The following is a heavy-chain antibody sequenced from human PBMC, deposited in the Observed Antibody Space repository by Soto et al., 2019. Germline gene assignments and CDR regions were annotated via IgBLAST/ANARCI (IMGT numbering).Heavy chain of an antibody. J-gene: IGHJ6*02. Sequence: PGGSLRLSRAASGFTFSSYAMSWVRQAPGKGLEWVSAISGSGGSTYYADSVKGRFTISRDNSKNTLYLQVNRLRVEDTAVYYCAKAATYCSSTSCLRPANPDVWGQGTTVTVSS. CDR1: GFTFSSYA. CDR2: ISGSGGST. V-gene: IGHV3-23*01. CDR3: AKAATYCSSTSCLRPANPDV. D-gene: IGHD2-2*01.